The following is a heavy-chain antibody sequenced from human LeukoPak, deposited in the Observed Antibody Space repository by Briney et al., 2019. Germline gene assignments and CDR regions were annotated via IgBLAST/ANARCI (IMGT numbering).Heavy chain of an antibody. Sequence: GGSLRLSCAASGFTFSSYAMSWVRQAPGKGLEWVSYITSSGDSIYYADSVKGRFTISRDNAKNSLYLQMNSLRAEDTAVYYCATSPDAFDIWGQGTMVTVSS. CDR3: ATSPDAFDI. CDR2: ITSSGDSI. V-gene: IGHV3-48*01. CDR1: GFTFSSYA. J-gene: IGHJ3*02.